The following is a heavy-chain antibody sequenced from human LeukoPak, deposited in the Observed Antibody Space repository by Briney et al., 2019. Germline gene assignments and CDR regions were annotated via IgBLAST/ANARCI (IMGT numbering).Heavy chain of an antibody. CDR3: ARDRPRLRFLEWLQNYYYYGMDV. CDR1: GYTFTSYG. V-gene: IGHV1-18*01. D-gene: IGHD3-3*01. CDR2: ISAYNGNT. J-gene: IGHJ6*02. Sequence: GASVKVSCKASGYTFTSYGISWVRQAPGQGLEWMGWISAYNGNTNYAQKLQGRVTMTTDTSTSTAYMELRSPRSDDTAVYYCARDRPRLRFLEWLQNYYYYGMDVWGQGTTVTVSS.